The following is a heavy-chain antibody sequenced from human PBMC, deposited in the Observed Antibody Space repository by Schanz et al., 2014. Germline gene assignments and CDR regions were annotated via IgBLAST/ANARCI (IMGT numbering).Heavy chain of an antibody. CDR1: GYTFTFTTYG. CDR3: ARDNLVSSSWYNYYGMDV. V-gene: IGHV1-18*01. Sequence: QVQLVQSGGEVKKPGASVKVSCKASGYTFTFTTYGISWVRQAPGQGLEWMGWISAYNGNTNYAQKLQGRVTMTTDTSTSTAYMELRSLRSDDTAVYYCARDNLVSSSWYNYYGMDVWGQGTTVTVSS. CDR2: ISAYNGNT. J-gene: IGHJ6*02. D-gene: IGHD6-13*01.